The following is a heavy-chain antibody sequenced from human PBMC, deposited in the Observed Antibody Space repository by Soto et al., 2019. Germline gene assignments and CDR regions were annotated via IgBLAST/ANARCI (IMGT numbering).Heavy chain of an antibody. CDR3: ARDGPRPSHDYGGNWLDY. V-gene: IGHV3-33*01. CDR2: IWYDGSNK. CDR1: GFTFSSYG. Sequence: GGSLRLSCAASGFTFSSYGMHWVRQAPGKGLEWVAVIWYDGSNKYYADSVKGRFTISRDNSKNTLYLQMNSLRAEDTAVYYCARDGPRPSHDYGGNWLDYWGQGTLVTVSS. J-gene: IGHJ4*02. D-gene: IGHD4-17*01.